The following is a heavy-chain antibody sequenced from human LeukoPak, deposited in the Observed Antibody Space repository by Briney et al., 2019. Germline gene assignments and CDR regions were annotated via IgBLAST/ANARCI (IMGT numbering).Heavy chain of an antibody. Sequence: NPSETLSLTCAVYGGSFSDYYWSWIRQPPGKGLEWIGEINHSGSTNYNPSLKSRVTISVDTSKNQFSLRLSSVTAADTAVYYCARDSLHCNGGRCFHMRVFDYWGQGALVTVSS. CDR1: GGSFSDYY. CDR3: ARDSLHCNGGRCFHMRVFDY. V-gene: IGHV4-34*01. D-gene: IGHD2-15*01. J-gene: IGHJ4*02. CDR2: INHSGST.